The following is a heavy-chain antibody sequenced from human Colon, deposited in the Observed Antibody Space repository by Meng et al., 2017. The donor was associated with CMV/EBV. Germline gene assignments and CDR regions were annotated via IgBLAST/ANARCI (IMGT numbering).Heavy chain of an antibody. V-gene: IGHV3-30-3*01. Sequence: FTFSSLFMHWVRQAPGKGLEWVTFISYDGSNKYYADSVKGRFTISRDNSMDTVYLQMDSLRAEDTAVYYCARDSYQYGTSAIYYFDYWGQGALVTVSS. CDR2: ISYDGSNK. CDR3: ARDSYQYGTSAIYYFDY. J-gene: IGHJ4*02. D-gene: IGHD1-7*01. CDR1: FTFSSLF.